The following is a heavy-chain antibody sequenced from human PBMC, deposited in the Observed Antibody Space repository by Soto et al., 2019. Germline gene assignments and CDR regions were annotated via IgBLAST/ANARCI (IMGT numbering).Heavy chain of an antibody. CDR1: GDSVSSNSAA. D-gene: IGHD6-6*01. CDR2: TYYRSKWYN. J-gene: IGHJ4*02. V-gene: IGHV6-1*01. Sequence: SQTLSLTCAISGDSVSSNSAAWNWIRQSPSRGLEWLGRTYYRSKWYNDYAVSVKSRITINPDTSKNQFSMQLNSVTPEDTAVYYCARDLRSSSAGLVVYFDYWGQGTMVTVSS. CDR3: ARDLRSSSAGLVVYFDY.